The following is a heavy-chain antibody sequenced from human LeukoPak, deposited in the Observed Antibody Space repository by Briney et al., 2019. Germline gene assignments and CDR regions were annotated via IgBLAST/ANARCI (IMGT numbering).Heavy chain of an antibody. J-gene: IGHJ4*02. CDR3: AKRGYYYDSSGYYYFDY. D-gene: IGHD3-22*01. Sequence: GGSLRFSCAASGFTFSSYAMSWVRQAPGKGLEWVSAISGSGGSTYSADSVKGRFTISRDNSKNTLYLQMNSLRAEDTAVYYCAKRGYYYDSSGYYYFDYWGQGTLVTVSS. V-gene: IGHV3-23*01. CDR2: ISGSGGST. CDR1: GFTFSSYA.